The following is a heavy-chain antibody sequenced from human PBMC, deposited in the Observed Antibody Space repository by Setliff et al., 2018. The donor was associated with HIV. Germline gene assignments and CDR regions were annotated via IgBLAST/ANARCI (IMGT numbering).Heavy chain of an antibody. CDR2: IIPTLGIA. D-gene: IGHD3-22*01. J-gene: IGHJ3*02. CDR1: GGTFSSYT. Sequence: GASVKVSCKASGGTFSSYTISWVRQAPGQGLEWMGRIIPTLGIANYAQKFQGRVTITADKSTSTAYMELSSLRSEDTAVYYCARERGYFRITMIVVAAFDIWGQGTMVTVSS. V-gene: IGHV1-69*04. CDR3: ARERGYFRITMIVVAAFDI.